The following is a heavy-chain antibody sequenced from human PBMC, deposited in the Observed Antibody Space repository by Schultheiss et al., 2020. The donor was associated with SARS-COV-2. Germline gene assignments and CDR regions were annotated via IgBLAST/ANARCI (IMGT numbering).Heavy chain of an antibody. V-gene: IGHV4-59*01. CDR1: GDSMSPNY. CDR2: IHYTGST. J-gene: IGHJ4*02. D-gene: IGHD2-15*01. CDR3: ASGYCSGGSCYSGYYFDY. Sequence: SETLSLTCKVSGDSMSPNYWSWIRQTPGKGLEWIGYIHYTGSTNYNPSLKSRVIISIDTSENQFSLKLSSVTAADTAVYYCASGYCSGGSCYSGYYFDYWGQGTLVTVSS.